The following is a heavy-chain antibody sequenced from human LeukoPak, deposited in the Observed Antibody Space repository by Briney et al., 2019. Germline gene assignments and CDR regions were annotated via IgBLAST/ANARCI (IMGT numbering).Heavy chain of an antibody. CDR1: GFTVSSNS. CDR3: ARRAGAYSHPYDY. Sequence: GGSLRLSCTVSGFTVSSNSMSWVRHAPEEGLEWVSFIYSDNTHYSDSVKGRFTISRDNSKNTLYLQMNSLRAEDTAVYYSARRAGAYSHPYDYWGQGTLVTVSS. D-gene: IGHD4/OR15-4a*01. CDR2: IYSDNT. V-gene: IGHV3-53*01. J-gene: IGHJ4*02.